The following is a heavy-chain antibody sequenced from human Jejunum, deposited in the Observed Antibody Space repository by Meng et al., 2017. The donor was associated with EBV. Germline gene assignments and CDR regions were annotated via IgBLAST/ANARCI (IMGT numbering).Heavy chain of an antibody. J-gene: IGHJ4*02. V-gene: IGHV4-4*02. CDR2: IHHSGST. D-gene: IGHD5-24*01. Sequence: QVQRQELGPGLVKPSRTLSLTCADSGGSISTDNWWSWVRQPPGKGLEYIGEIHHSGSTKYNPSLKSRVTISVDKSNNHFSLKLSSVTAADTAVYYCARDRGVEDYWGQGTLVTVSS. CDR3: ARDRGVEDY. CDR1: GGSISTDNW.